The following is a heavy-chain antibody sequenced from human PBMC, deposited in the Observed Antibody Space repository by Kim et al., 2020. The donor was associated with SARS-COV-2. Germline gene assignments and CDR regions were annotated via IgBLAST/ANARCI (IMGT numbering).Heavy chain of an antibody. CDR1: GGTFSSYA. J-gene: IGHJ4*02. CDR3: ARGSRRMSGVRGVNIDY. V-gene: IGHV1-69*04. CDR2: IIPILGIA. D-gene: IGHD3-10*01. Sequence: SVKVSCKASGGTFSSYAISWVRQAPGQGLEWMGRIIPILGIANYAQKFQGRVTITADKSTSTAYMELSSLRSEDTAVYYCARGSRRMSGVRGVNIDYWGQGTLVTVSS.